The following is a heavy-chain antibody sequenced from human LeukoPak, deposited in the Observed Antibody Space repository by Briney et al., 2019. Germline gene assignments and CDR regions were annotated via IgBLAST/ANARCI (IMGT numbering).Heavy chain of an antibody. CDR1: GGSISSGSCY. D-gene: IGHD5-12*01. V-gene: IGHV4-39*01. CDR3: ARHLRYGGYLPDY. CDR2: IYYSGST. J-gene: IGHJ4*02. Sequence: PSETLSLTCTVSGGSISSGSCYWGWIRQPPGKGLEWIGSIYYSGSTSHNPSLKSRVTISVDTSKNQFSLNLSSVTAADTAVYHCARHLRYGGYLPDYWGQGTLVTVSS.